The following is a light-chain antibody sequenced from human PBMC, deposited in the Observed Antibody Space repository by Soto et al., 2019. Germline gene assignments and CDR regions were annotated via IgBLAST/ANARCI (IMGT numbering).Light chain of an antibody. CDR2: AAF. J-gene: IGKJ4*01. V-gene: IGKV1-9*01. Sequence: DIQLTQSPSFLSASVGDRVTITCRASQGISSYLAWYQQNPGKAPKLLIYAAFTLQSGVPSRFSGSGSGTEFTLTISSLQPEDFATYYCQQLNSYPLTFGGGTKVELK. CDR3: QQLNSYPLT. CDR1: QGISSY.